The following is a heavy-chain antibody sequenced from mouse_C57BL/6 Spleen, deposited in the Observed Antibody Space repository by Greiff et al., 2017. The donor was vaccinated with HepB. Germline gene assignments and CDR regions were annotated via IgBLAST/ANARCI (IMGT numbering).Heavy chain of an antibody. V-gene: IGHV1-81*01. Sequence: QVQLQQSGAELARPGASVKLSCKASGYTFTSYGISWVKQRTGQGLEWIGEIYPRSGNTYYNEKFKGKATLTADKSSSTAYMELRSLTSEDSAVYFCARETLDYDGESAMDYWGQGTSVTVSS. J-gene: IGHJ4*01. CDR2: IYPRSGNT. D-gene: IGHD2-4*01. CDR3: ARETLDYDGESAMDY. CDR1: GYTFTSYG.